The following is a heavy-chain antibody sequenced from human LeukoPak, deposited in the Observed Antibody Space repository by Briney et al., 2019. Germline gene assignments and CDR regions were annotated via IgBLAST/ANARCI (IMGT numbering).Heavy chain of an antibody. Sequence: SETLSLTCIISGYTISSGYQWGWIRQPPGKGLEWIGNIYYSGSTYYNPSLKGRLTMSVDRSNNLFSLNLNSVTAADTAVYYCARIIAASQDVFDIRGQGTMITVSS. CDR2: IYYSGST. CDR1: GYTISSGYQ. J-gene: IGHJ3*02. CDR3: ARIIAASQDVFDI. V-gene: IGHV4-38-2*02. D-gene: IGHD6-6*01.